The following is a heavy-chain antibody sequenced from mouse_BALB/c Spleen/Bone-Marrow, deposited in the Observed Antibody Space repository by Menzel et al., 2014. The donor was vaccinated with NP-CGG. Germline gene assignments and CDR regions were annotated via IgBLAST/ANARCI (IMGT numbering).Heavy chain of an antibody. Sequence: DVKLQESGPSLVKPSQTLSLTCSVIGDSITSGYWNWIRKFPGNKLEYMGYISYSGSTYYNPSLKSRISITRDTSKNQYYLQLNSVTTEDTATYYCARYYGSTYGYYFDYWGQGTTLTVSS. CDR2: ISYSGST. CDR3: ARYYGSTYGYYFDY. D-gene: IGHD1-1*01. V-gene: IGHV3-8*02. CDR1: GDSITSGY. J-gene: IGHJ2*01.